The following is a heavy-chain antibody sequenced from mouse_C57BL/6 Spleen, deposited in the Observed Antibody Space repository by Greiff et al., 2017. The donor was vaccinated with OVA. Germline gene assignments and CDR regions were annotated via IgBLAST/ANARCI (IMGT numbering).Heavy chain of an antibody. Sequence: QVQLQQSGAELVKPGASVKISCKASGYAFSSYWMNWVKQRPGKGLEWIGQIYPGDGDTNYNGKFKGKATLTADKSSSTAYMQLSSLTSEDSAFYFCARRGGYYYFDYWGQGTTLTVSS. J-gene: IGHJ2*01. CDR3: ARRGGYYYFDY. V-gene: IGHV1-80*01. CDR1: GYAFSSYW. CDR2: IYPGDGDT. D-gene: IGHD2-3*01.